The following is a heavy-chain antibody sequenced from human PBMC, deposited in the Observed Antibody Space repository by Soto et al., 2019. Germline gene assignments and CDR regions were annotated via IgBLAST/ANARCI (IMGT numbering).Heavy chain of an antibody. CDR1: GFTFSDYY. D-gene: IGHD3-22*01. CDR2: ISSSGSTI. V-gene: IGHV3-11*01. CDR3: ATETYYFDCSGYYRGAFFDY. J-gene: IGHJ4*02. Sequence: GGTLRLSCAASGFTFSDYYMSWIRQAPGKGLEWVSYISSSGSTIYYADSVKGRLTTSRDNAKNSLYLQMNSLRAADTAVYYSATETYYFDCSGYYRGAFFDYWGQGTLVTVSS.